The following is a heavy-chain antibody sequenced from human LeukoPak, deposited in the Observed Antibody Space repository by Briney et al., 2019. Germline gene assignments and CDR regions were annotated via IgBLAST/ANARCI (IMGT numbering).Heavy chain of an antibody. CDR1: GFTFSSYA. CDR3: AKGHYYDSSGFLPYFDY. J-gene: IGHJ4*02. CDR2: ISGSGGST. Sequence: GGSLRLSCAASGFTFSSYAMSWVRQAPGKGLEWVSAISGSGGSTYYADSVKGRFTISRDNSKNTLYLQMNSLRAEDTAVYYCAKGHYYDSSGFLPYFDYWGQGTLVTVSS. V-gene: IGHV3-23*01. D-gene: IGHD3-22*01.